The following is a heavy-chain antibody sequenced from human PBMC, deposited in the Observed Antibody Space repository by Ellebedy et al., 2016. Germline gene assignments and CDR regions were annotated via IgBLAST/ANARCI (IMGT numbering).Heavy chain of an antibody. J-gene: IGHJ4*02. CDR2: VVGSGERT. CDR1: GFTFSSHA. D-gene: IGHD3-10*01. Sequence: GESLKISCEASGFTFSSHAMSWVRQAPGKGPEWVSAVVGSGERTFYADSMKGRFTISRDNSKNRLYLQMSSLKVEDTATYYCANVGGSGTYYNGYWGQGTLVTVSS. CDR3: ANVGGSGTYYNGY. V-gene: IGHV3-23*01.